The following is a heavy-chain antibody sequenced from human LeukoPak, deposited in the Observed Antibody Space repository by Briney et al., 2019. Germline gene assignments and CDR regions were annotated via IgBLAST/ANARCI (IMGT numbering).Heavy chain of an antibody. CDR3: ARAARVDHYDSSGFDY. D-gene: IGHD3-22*01. CDR2: ISAYNGNT. Sequence: ASVKVSCKASGYTFTSYGISWVRQAPGQGLEWMGWISAYNGNTNYAQKLQGRVTMTTDTSTSTAYMELRSLRSDDTAVYYCARAARVDHYDSSGFDYWGQGTLVTVSS. CDR1: GYTFTSYG. V-gene: IGHV1-18*01. J-gene: IGHJ4*02.